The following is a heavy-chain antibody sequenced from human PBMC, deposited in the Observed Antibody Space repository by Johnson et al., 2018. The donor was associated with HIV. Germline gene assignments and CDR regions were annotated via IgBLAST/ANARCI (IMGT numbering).Heavy chain of an antibody. Sequence: QVKLVESGGSVVQPGRSLRLSCAASGFTFSNYAMHWVRQAPGKGLEWVAVISYDGSSTYYAASVKGRFTISRDNSKNTLYLQMSSLRAEDTAIYFCARDLTNEYSSSSPVWGQGTMVTVSS. D-gene: IGHD6-6*01. J-gene: IGHJ3*01. CDR2: ISYDGSST. V-gene: IGHV3-30-3*01. CDR1: GFTFSNYA. CDR3: ARDLTNEYSSSSPV.